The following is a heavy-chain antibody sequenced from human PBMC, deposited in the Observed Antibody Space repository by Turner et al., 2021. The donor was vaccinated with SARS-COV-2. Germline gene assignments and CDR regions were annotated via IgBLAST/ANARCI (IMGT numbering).Heavy chain of an antibody. V-gene: IGHV3-66*01. J-gene: IGHJ5*02. CDR1: GFTVSSNY. CDR3: AREAAAGNFHGWFDP. D-gene: IGHD6-13*01. CDR2: IYSGGST. Sequence: EVQLVESGGGLVQPGGSLRLSCAASGFTVSSNYMRGVRQAPGKGLEWVSVIYSGGSTYYADSVKGRFTISRDNSKNTLYLQMNSLRVEDTAVYSCAREAAAGNFHGWFDPWGQGTLVTVSS.